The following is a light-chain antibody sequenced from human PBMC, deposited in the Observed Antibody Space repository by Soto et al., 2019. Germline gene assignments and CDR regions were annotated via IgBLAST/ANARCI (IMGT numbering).Light chain of an antibody. CDR1: SSDVGGYNF. J-gene: IGLJ2*01. CDR2: DVT. V-gene: IGLV2-8*01. Sequence: QSALTQPPSASGSPGQSVTISCTGASSDVGGYNFVSWYQHHPGKAPRLMIYDVTQRPSGVPDRFSGSKSGNTASLTVSGGLVDDEAYYYCSSYAGSSIPVAFGGGTKVTVL. CDR3: SSYAGSSIPVA.